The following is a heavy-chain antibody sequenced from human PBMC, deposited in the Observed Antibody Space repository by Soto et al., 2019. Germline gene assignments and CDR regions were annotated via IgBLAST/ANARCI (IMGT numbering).Heavy chain of an antibody. CDR3: AKYLGEYYDFWSVDY. CDR1: GFTFSSYS. CDR2: ISSSSSYI. V-gene: IGHV3-21*04. Sequence: GGSLRLSCAASGFTFSSYSMNWVRQAPGKGLEWVSSISSSSSYIYYADSVKGRFTISRDNSKNTLYLQMNSLRAEDTAVYYCAKYLGEYYDFWSVDYWGQGTLVTVSS. D-gene: IGHD3-3*01. J-gene: IGHJ4*02.